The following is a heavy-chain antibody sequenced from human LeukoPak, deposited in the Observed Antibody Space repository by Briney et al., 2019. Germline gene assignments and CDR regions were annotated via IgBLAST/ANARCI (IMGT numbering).Heavy chain of an antibody. Sequence: SETLSLTCTVSGGSISSYYWSWIRQPAGKGLEWIGRIYTSGSTNYNPSLKSRVTMSVDTSKNQFSLKLSSVTAADTAVYYCARDAYGDYSYYYYYMDVWGKGTTVTVSS. D-gene: IGHD4-17*01. CDR3: ARDAYGDYSYYYYYMDV. J-gene: IGHJ6*03. V-gene: IGHV4-4*07. CDR1: GGSISSYY. CDR2: IYTSGST.